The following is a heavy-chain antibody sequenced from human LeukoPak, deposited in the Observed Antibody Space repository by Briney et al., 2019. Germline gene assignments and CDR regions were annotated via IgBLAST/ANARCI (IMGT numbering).Heavy chain of an antibody. V-gene: IGHV1-46*01. CDR2: INPSGSST. D-gene: IGHD3-22*01. CDR3: ASQRHAYDSSGYSLVFFYYMDV. CDR1: GYTFTSYY. J-gene: IGHJ6*03. Sequence: ASVKVSCKASGYTFTSYYMHWVRQAPGQGLGWMGLINPSGSSTSYAQKFQGRVTMTRDMSTSTDYMELSSLRSEDTAVYYCASQRHAYDSSGYSLVFFYYMDVWGTGTTVTISS.